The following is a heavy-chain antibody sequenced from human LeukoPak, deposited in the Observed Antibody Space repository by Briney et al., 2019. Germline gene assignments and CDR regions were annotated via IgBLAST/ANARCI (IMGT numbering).Heavy chain of an antibody. J-gene: IGHJ4*02. D-gene: IGHD6-13*01. CDR2: SYYSGST. CDR3: ARHTDIAALSSLNY. V-gene: IGHV4-59*08. Sequence: SETLSLTCTVSGGSINSYYWSWIRQTPGKGLEWIGDSYYSGSTNYNPSLKSRVTISVDTSKNQFSLKLSSVTAPDTAVYYCARHTDIAALSSLNYWGQGTLVTVSS. CDR1: GGSINSYY.